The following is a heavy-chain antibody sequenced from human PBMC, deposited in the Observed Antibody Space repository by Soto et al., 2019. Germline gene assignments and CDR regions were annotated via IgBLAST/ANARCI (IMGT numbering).Heavy chain of an antibody. CDR2: IYYSGST. CDR3: ARVGEILWFGELLSPAYYYGMDV. D-gene: IGHD3-10*01. Sequence: SETLSLTCTVSGGSISSSSYYWGWIRQPPGKGLEWIGSIYYSGSTYYNPSLKSRVTISVDTSKNQFSLKLSSVTAADTAVYYCARVGEILWFGELLSPAYYYGMDVWGQGTTVTVSS. CDR1: GGSISSSSYY. V-gene: IGHV4-39*01. J-gene: IGHJ6*02.